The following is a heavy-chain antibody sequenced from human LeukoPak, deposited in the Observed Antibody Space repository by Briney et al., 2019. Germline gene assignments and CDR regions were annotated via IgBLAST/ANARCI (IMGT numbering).Heavy chain of an antibody. V-gene: IGHV4-59*01. CDR1: GGSISSYY. CDR3: ARLRTDAFDI. CDR2: IYYSGSN. Sequence: SETLSLKCTVSGGSISSYYWIWIRQPPGKGLEWIGYIYYSGSNNYNPSLKSRVTISVDTSKNQFSLKLSSVTAADTAVYYCARLRTDAFDIWGQGTMVTVSS. D-gene: IGHD4-17*01. J-gene: IGHJ3*02.